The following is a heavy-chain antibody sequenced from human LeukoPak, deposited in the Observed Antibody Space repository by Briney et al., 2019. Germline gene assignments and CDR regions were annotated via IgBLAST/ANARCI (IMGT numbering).Heavy chain of an antibody. CDR3: ASTPDYYDSSGYYDY. CDR1: GFTVSSSY. D-gene: IGHD3-22*01. V-gene: IGHV3-53*01. J-gene: IGHJ4*02. Sequence: TGGSLRLSCAASGFTVSSSYMYWVRQAPGKGLEWVSFFYRGDSTYYAESVRGRFTISRDNSKNTLYLLMNSLIPEDTAVYYCASTPDYYDSSGYYDYWGQGTLVTVSS. CDR2: FYRGDST.